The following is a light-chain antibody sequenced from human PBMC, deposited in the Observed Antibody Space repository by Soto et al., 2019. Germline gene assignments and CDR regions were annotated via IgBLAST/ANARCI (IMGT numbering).Light chain of an antibody. CDR2: AAT. V-gene: IGKV1-39*01. CDR3: QQSYSPPPT. CDR1: QSIGSY. Sequence: DIQMTQSPSSLSASVGDRVTITCRASQSIGSYLIWYQQKLGKAPKLLIYAATTLESGVPSRFSGSGSETDFTLTISSLQPEDIASYYCQQSYSPPPTFGPGTKLHIK. J-gene: IGKJ3*01.